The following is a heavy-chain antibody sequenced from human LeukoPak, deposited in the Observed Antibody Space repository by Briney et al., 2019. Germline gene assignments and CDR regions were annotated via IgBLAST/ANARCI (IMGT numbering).Heavy chain of an antibody. D-gene: IGHD4-23*01. Sequence: ASVKVSCKASGYTFTGYYMHWVRQAPGQGLEWMGWINPNSGGTNYAQKFQGRVTMTRDTSISTAYMELSRLRSDDTAVYYCARERAYVFDYGGNRDAFDTWGQGTMVTVSS. J-gene: IGHJ3*02. CDR3: ARERAYVFDYGGNRDAFDT. CDR1: GYTFTGYY. V-gene: IGHV1-2*02. CDR2: INPNSGGT.